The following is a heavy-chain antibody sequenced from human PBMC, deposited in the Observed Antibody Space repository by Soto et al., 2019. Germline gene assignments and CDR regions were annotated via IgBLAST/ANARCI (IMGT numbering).Heavy chain of an antibody. Sequence: GGSLRLSCAASGFTFSSYGMHWVRQAPGKGLEWVAVISYDGSNKYYADSVKGRFTISRDNSKNTLYLQMNSLRAEDTAVYYCAKDSSPYYDYIWTFDYWGQGTLVTVSS. J-gene: IGHJ4*02. CDR2: ISYDGSNK. CDR3: AKDSSPYYDYIWTFDY. V-gene: IGHV3-30*18. D-gene: IGHD3-16*01. CDR1: GFTFSSYG.